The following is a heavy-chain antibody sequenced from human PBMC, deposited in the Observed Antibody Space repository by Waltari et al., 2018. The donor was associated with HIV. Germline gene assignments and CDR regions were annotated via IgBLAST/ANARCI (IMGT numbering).Heavy chain of an antibody. CDR1: GFTFSSYA. D-gene: IGHD5-12*01. J-gene: IGHJ4*02. CDR2: MSGSGGST. V-gene: IGHV3-23*01. Sequence: EVQLLESGGGLVQPGGSLRLSCAASGFTFSSYAMSWVRQAPGKGLGGVAAMSGSGGSTYYADSVKGRFTISRDNSKTTLYLQMNSLRAEDTAVYYCAKSGYGRVSYCDYWGQGTLVTVSS. CDR3: AKSGYGRVSYCDY.